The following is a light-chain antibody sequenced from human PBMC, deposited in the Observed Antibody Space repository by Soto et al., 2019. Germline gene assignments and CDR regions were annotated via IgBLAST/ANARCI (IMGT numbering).Light chain of an antibody. CDR3: QHRMNWPLT. CDR1: QTVSSY. V-gene: IGKV3-11*01. J-gene: IGKJ5*01. Sequence: EIVLTQSAATLSLSPGERATLSCRASQTVSSYLLWYQQKPGQAPRLLIYDASNRASGTPARFSGSGSETDFTLTISSLEPEDFAVYYCQHRMNWPLTFGQGTRLE. CDR2: DAS.